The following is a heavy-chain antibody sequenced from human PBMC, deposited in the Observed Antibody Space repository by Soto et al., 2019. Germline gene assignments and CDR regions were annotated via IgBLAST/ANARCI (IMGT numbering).Heavy chain of an antibody. V-gene: IGHV3-30-3*01. CDR3: ARGGHIVVVVSDPGYYLMDV. J-gene: IGHJ6*02. Sequence: QVQLVESGGGVVQPGRSLRLSCAASGFTLNNYVLYWVRQAPGKGLEWVALISYDGSNKYYADSVKGRFTISRDNSKNTLYLQMNSLRAEDTAVYYCARGGHIVVVVSDPGYYLMDVWGQGTTVTVSS. CDR1: GFTLNNYV. CDR2: ISYDGSNK. D-gene: IGHD2-15*01.